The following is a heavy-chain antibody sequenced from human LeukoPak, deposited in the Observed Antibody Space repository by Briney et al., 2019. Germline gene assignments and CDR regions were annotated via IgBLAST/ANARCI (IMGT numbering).Heavy chain of an antibody. V-gene: IGHV3-21*01. CDR3: ARVGYCTGGSCYSLNWFDP. J-gene: IGHJ5*02. D-gene: IGHD2-15*01. CDR1: AFSFSTYS. Sequence: GGSLRLSCAASAFSFSTYSMNWVRQAPGKGLEWVSSISSSSNYIYYADSVKGRFTISRDNAKNSLYLQMNSLRADDTAVYYCARVGYCTGGSCYSLNWFDPWGQGTLVTVSS. CDR2: ISSSSNYI.